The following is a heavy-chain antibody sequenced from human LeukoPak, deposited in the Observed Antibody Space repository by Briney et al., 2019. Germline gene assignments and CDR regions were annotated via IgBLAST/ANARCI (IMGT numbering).Heavy chain of an antibody. CDR2: INSDGSST. D-gene: IGHD3/OR15-3a*01. Sequence: GGSLRLSCAASGFTFSSYWMHWVRQAPGKGLVWVSRINSDGSSTSYADSVKGRFTISRDNAKNTLYLQMNSLRAEDTAVYYCARDGKSTQVNFGDNWFDPWGQGTLVTVSS. V-gene: IGHV3-74*01. CDR1: GFTFSSYW. CDR3: ARDGKSTQVNFGDNWFDP. J-gene: IGHJ5*02.